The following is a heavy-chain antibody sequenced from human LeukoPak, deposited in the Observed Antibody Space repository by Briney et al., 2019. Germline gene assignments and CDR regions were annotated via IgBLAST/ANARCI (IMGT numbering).Heavy chain of an antibody. Sequence: ASVKVSCKASGGTFSSYAISWVRQAPGQGLEWMGGIIPIFGTANYAQKFQGRVTITADESTSTAYMEPSSLRSEDTAVYYCARCRYCSSTSCLGHYYYYGMDVWGKGTTVTVSS. J-gene: IGHJ6*04. CDR1: GGTFSSYA. D-gene: IGHD2-2*01. V-gene: IGHV1-69*13. CDR2: IIPIFGTA. CDR3: ARCRYCSSTSCLGHYYYYGMDV.